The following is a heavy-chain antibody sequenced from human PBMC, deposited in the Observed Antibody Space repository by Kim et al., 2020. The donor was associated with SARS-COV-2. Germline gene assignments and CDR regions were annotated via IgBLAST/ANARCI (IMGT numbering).Heavy chain of an antibody. D-gene: IGHD6-6*01. Sequence: SVKVSCKASGGTFSSYAISWVRQAPGQGLEWMGRIIPILGIANYAQKFQGRVTITADKSTSTAYMELSSLRSEDTAVYYCARDVWIAARSGWFDPWGQGTLVTVSS. J-gene: IGHJ5*02. CDR2: IIPILGIA. V-gene: IGHV1-69*04. CDR1: GGTFSSYA. CDR3: ARDVWIAARSGWFDP.